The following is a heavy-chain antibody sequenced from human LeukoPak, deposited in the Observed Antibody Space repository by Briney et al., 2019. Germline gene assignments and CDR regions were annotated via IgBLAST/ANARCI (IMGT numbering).Heavy chain of an antibody. V-gene: IGHV1-2*02. J-gene: IGHJ4*02. Sequence: ASVKVSCKAAGYTFTGYYMHWVRQAPGQGLEWMGWINPNSGGTNYAQKFQGRVTMTRDTSISTAYMELSRLRSDDTAVYYCASFPLLGYCSGGSCLNLEHGGQETLVTVSS. D-gene: IGHD2-15*01. CDR3: ASFPLLGYCSGGSCLNLEH. CDR1: GYTFTGYY. CDR2: INPNSGGT.